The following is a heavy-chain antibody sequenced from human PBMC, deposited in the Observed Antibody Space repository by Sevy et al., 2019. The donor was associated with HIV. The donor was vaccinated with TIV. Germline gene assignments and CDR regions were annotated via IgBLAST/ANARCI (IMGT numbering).Heavy chain of an antibody. CDR1: GYSFTSHW. J-gene: IGHJ4*02. V-gene: IGHV5-51*01. Sequence: GESLKISCKGSGYSFTSHWIGWVRHMPGKGLEWMGIIFPVVSETRYSPSFQGLVTFSAEKSINTAYLQWVSLKASDTVMYYCATSRSGYFDSSGYYIYWGQGTLVTVSS. CDR3: ATSRSGYFDSSGYYIY. D-gene: IGHD3-22*01. CDR2: IFPVVSET.